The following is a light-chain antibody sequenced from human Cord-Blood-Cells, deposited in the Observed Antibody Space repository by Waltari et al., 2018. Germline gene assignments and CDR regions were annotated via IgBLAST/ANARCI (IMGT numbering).Light chain of an antibody. V-gene: IGLV2-8*01. J-gene: IGLJ3*02. CDR2: EVS. Sequence: QSALTQPPSASGSPGQSGTISCTGTSSDVGGYNYVSWYQQHPGKAPKLMIYEVSKRPSGVPARFSGSKSGNTASLTVSGLQAEDEADYYCSSYAGSNNLVFGGGTKLTVL. CDR3: SSYAGSNNLV. CDR1: SSDVGGYNY.